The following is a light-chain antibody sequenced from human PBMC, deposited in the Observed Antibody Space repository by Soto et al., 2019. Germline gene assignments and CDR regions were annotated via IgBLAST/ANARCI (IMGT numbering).Light chain of an antibody. CDR2: GAS. CDR1: QSVSSNY. V-gene: IGKV3-20*01. Sequence: EIVLTQSPGTLSLSPGVGATLSCRASQSVSSNYLAWYQQKPGQAPRLLISGASSRATGIPDRFSGSGSGTDFTLTISRLEPEDFAVYYCQQYGSSLITFGQGTRLEIK. CDR3: QQYGSSLIT. J-gene: IGKJ5*01.